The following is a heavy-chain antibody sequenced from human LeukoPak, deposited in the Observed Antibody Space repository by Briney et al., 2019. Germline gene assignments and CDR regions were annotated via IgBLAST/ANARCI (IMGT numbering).Heavy chain of an antibody. J-gene: IGHJ3*02. D-gene: IGHD3-3*01. V-gene: IGHV4-59*02. CDR3: ARVASGYDVFDI. CDR1: GGSVGSNY. Sequence: SETLSLTCSVSGGSVGSNYWSWVRQPPGKGLEWIGYISYSGDTKYNPSLKSRVTISVDTSKNQFSLKLSSVTAADTAVFYCARVASGYDVFDIWGQGTMVTVSS. CDR2: ISYSGDT.